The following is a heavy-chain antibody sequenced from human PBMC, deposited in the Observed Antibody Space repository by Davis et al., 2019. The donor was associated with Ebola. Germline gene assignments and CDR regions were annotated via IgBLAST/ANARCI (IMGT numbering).Heavy chain of an antibody. CDR2: INPNSGGT. CDR3: ARVRYDFWSGYYPLYFDY. Sequence: ASVKVSCKASGYTFTGYYMHWVRQAPGQGLEWMGWINPNSGGTNYAQKFQGRVTMTRDTSISTAYMELSRLRSDDTAVYYCARVRYDFWSGYYPLYFDYWGQGTLVTVSS. J-gene: IGHJ4*02. V-gene: IGHV1-2*02. D-gene: IGHD3-3*01. CDR1: GYTFTGYY.